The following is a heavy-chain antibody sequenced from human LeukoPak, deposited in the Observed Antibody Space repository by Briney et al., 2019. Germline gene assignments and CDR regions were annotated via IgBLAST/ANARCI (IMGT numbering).Heavy chain of an antibody. CDR3: ARGRTVRLYCSSTSCPNWFDP. D-gene: IGHD2-2*01. CDR2: IRYNGNNQ. J-gene: IGHJ5*02. CDR1: GFIFSSYG. Sequence: GGSLRLSCAASGFIFSSYGMHWVRQAPGKGLEWVAFIRYNGNNQYYADSVKGRFTISRDNSKNTLYLQMNSLKGDDTAVYYCARGRTVRLYCSSTSCPNWFDPWGQGTLVTVSS. V-gene: IGHV3-30*02.